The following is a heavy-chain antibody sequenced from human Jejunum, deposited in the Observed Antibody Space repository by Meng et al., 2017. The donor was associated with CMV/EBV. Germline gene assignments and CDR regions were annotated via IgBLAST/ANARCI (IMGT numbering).Heavy chain of an antibody. Sequence: GDSIKWSGLYYAWIRQSPGRGLEWIASHYYMRNTYSNPSLTSRVSISTDTSNNQVSLKLTSVTAADTAIYYCARGATYASGRNWFGPWGQGTLVTVSS. J-gene: IGHJ5*02. V-gene: IGHV4-39*07. CDR3: ARGATYASGRNWFGP. CDR2: HYYMRNT. D-gene: IGHD3-10*01. CDR1: GDSIKWSGLY.